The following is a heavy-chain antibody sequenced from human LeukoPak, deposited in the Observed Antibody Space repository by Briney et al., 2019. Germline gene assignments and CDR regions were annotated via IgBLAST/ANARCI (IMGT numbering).Heavy chain of an antibody. Sequence: GGSLRLSCAASGFTFSSYGMHWVRQAPGKGLEWVAFIRYDGSNKYYADSVKGRFTISRDNSKNTLYLQMNSLRAEDTAVYYCAKVGTYYYYYMDVWGKGTTVTVSS. V-gene: IGHV3-30*02. J-gene: IGHJ6*03. CDR2: IRYDGSNK. CDR1: GFTFSSYG. CDR3: AKVGTYYYYYMDV.